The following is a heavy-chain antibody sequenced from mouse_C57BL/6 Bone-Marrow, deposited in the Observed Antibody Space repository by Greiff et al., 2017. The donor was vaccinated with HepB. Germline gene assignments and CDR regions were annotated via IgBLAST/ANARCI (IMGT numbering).Heavy chain of an antibody. D-gene: IGHD2-10*01. V-gene: IGHV1-76*01. CDR3: ARSPAYCMFAY. CDR1: GYTFTDYY. Sequence: QVQLQQSGAELVRPGASVKLSCKASGYTFTDYYINWVKQRPGQGLEWIARIYPGSGNTYYNEKFKGKATLTAEKSSSTAYMQLSSLTSEDSAVYFCARSPAYCMFAYWGQGTLVTVSA. J-gene: IGHJ3*01. CDR2: IYPGSGNT.